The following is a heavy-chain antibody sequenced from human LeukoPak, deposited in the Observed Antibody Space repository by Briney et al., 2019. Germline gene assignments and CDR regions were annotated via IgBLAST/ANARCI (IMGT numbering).Heavy chain of an antibody. V-gene: IGHV3-23*01. D-gene: IGHD2-15*01. CDR3: AKNGDRGAYCSGGSCYPYYYYYMDV. Sequence: GGSLRLSCAASGFTFSDYGMSWVHQAPGKGLEWISSISSTGGTTYYADSVKGRFTISRDNSKNTLFLQVNSLRAEDTAIYYCAKNGDRGAYCSGGSCYPYYYYYMDVWGKGTMVTISS. J-gene: IGHJ6*03. CDR1: GFTFSDYG. CDR2: ISSTGGTT.